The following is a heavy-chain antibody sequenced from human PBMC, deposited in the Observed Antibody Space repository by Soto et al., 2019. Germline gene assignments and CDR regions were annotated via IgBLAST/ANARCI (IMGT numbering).Heavy chain of an antibody. J-gene: IGHJ4*02. CDR2: ISGYNGNS. CDR3: AREDIQDIVVVVVAPEGLGY. Sequence: QVQLVQSGAEVKKPGASVKVSCKASGYTFTSYGISWVRQAPGQGLEGMGRISGYNGNSNHGQNLQGRVTMTTDTSTSTAYMELRSLRSHDTAVYYCAREDIQDIVVVVVAPEGLGYWGQGTLVTVSS. CDR1: GYTFTSYG. D-gene: IGHD2-15*01. V-gene: IGHV1-18*01.